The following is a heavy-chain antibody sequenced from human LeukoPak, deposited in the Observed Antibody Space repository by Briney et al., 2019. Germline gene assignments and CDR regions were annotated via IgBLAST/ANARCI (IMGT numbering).Heavy chain of an antibody. J-gene: IGHJ6*04. V-gene: IGHV3-53*01. D-gene: IGHD6-13*01. CDR1: GFTVSSNY. CDR2: IYSGGST. CDR3: ARDGLAAAGDYYYYYGMDV. Sequence: GGSLRLSCAASGFTVSSNYMSWVRQAPGKGLEWVSVIYSGGSTYYADSVKGRFTISRDNSKNTLYLQMNSQRAEDTAVYYCARDGLAAAGDYYYYYGMDVWGKGTTVTVSS.